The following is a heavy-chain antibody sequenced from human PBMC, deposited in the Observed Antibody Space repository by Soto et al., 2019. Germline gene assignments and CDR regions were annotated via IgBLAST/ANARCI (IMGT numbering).Heavy chain of an antibody. J-gene: IGHJ4*02. CDR1: GGCFSGYY. V-gene: IGHV4-34*01. D-gene: IGHD4-17*01. Sequence: SETLSLTCAVYGGCFSGYYWSWIRQPPGKGLEWIGEIHHSGSTNYNPSLKSRVTISVDTSKSQFSLKLSSVTAEDTAVYYCARGQAGGDYADYWGQGTLVTVSS. CDR2: IHHSGST. CDR3: ARGQAGGDYADY.